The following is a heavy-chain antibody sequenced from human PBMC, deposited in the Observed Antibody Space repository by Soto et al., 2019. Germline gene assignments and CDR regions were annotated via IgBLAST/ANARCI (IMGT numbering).Heavy chain of an antibody. CDR3: ASHTYYYGSGSRPYYYYYGMDV. CDR2: IDPSDSYT. J-gene: IGHJ6*02. V-gene: IGHV5-10-1*01. Sequence: QVPGKGLEWMGRIDPSDSYTNYSPSFQGHVTISADKSISTAYLQWSSLKASDTAMYYCASHTYYYGSGSRPYYYYYGMDVWGQGTTVTVSS. D-gene: IGHD3-10*01.